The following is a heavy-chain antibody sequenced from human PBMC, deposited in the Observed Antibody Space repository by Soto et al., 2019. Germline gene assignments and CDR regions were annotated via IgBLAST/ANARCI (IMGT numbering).Heavy chain of an antibody. CDR1: GGSFSVYY. Sequence: PSETLSLTCAVYGGSFSVYYCSWSRQPPGKGLEWIGEINHSGSTNYNPSLKSRVTISVDTSKNQFSLKLSSVTAADTAVYYCARPHTYYYDSSGYLDYWGQGTLVTVSS. CDR3: ARPHTYYYDSSGYLDY. J-gene: IGHJ4*02. CDR2: INHSGST. V-gene: IGHV4-34*01. D-gene: IGHD3-22*01.